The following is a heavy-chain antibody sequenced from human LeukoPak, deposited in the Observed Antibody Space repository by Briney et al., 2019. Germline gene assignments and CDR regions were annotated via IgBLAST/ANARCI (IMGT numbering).Heavy chain of an antibody. Sequence: ASVKVSCKASGYTFTGYYMHWVRQAPGQGLEWMGWINPNSGGTNYAQKLQGRVTMTTDTSTSTAYMELRSLRSDDTAVYYCARVYGDYVTPFNYWGQGTLVTVSS. CDR3: ARVYGDYVTPFNY. J-gene: IGHJ4*02. CDR2: INPNSGGT. CDR1: GYTFTGYY. V-gene: IGHV1-2*02. D-gene: IGHD4-17*01.